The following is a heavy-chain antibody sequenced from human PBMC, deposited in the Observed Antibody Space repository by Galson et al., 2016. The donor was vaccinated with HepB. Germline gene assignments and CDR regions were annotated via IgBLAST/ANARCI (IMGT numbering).Heavy chain of an antibody. V-gene: IGHV3-7*03. CDR3: ARGDKWGWDY. CDR1: GFTFGSYW. J-gene: IGHJ4*02. CDR2: IKTDGSET. Sequence: SLRLSCAASGFTFGSYWMGWVRQAPGRGLEWLANIKTDGSETHYVDSVEGRFTISRDNAKNAMYLQMSGLRTADTAVYYCARGDKWGWDYWGQGTLVTVSS. D-gene: IGHD1-26*01.